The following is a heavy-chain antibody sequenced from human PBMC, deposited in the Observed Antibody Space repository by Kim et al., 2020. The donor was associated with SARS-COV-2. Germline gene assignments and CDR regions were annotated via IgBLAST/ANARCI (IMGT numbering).Heavy chain of an antibody. CDR3: AKDPGLTVTNDYYYYGMDV. CDR1: GFTFSSYG. J-gene: IGHJ6*02. Sequence: GGSLRLSCAASGFTFSSYGMHWVRQAPGKGLEWVAVISYDGSNKYYADSVKGRFTISRDNSKNTLYLQMNSLRAEDTAVYYCAKDPGLTVTNDYYYYGMDVWGQGTTATVS. CDR2: ISYDGSNK. D-gene: IGHD4-17*01. V-gene: IGHV3-30*18.